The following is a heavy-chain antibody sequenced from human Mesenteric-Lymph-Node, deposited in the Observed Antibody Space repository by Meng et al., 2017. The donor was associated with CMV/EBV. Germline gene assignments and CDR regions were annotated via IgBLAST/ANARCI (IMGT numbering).Heavy chain of an antibody. J-gene: IGHJ6*02. CDR1: GFTLSTYW. V-gene: IGHV3-74*01. CDR3: ARGNYYGMDV. CDR2: VNSGGSTT. Sequence: GGSLRLSCAASGFTLSTYWMHWVRQGPGKGLVWVSRVNSGGSTTTYADSVKGRFTISRDNAKNTLYLQMNSLRAEDTAVYYCARGNYYGMDVWGQGTTVTVSS.